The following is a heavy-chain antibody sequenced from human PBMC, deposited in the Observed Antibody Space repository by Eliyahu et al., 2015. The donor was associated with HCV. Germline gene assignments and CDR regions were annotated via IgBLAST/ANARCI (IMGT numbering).Heavy chain of an antibody. CDR1: GGSFSGYY. Sequence: QVQLQQWGAGLLKPSETLSLTCAVYGGSFSGYYWSWIRQPPGKGLEWIGEINHSGSTNYNPSLKSRVTISVDTSKNQFSLKLSSVTAADTAVYYCASSNPGSSGYPKNDAFDIWGQGTMVTVSS. CDR3: ASSNPGSSGYPKNDAFDI. CDR2: INHSGST. V-gene: IGHV4-34*01. D-gene: IGHD3-22*01. J-gene: IGHJ3*02.